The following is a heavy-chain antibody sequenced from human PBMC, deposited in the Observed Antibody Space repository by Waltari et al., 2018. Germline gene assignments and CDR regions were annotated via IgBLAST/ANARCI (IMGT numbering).Heavy chain of an antibody. Sequence: QVKLQESGPRLVKASEPLSITCSVSDGSIRNYFWNWIRQSPGKRLEWIRNIHHSGGTKSNPCRNSRVSRPGVRSRCQFSMGLTSVTGADTAVYHCARWDSSGLDYADWVQGTPV. CDR1: DGSIRNYF. CDR3: ARWDSSGLDYAD. J-gene: IGHJ4*02. V-gene: IGHV4-59*08. D-gene: IGHD6-19*01. CDR2: IHHSGGT.